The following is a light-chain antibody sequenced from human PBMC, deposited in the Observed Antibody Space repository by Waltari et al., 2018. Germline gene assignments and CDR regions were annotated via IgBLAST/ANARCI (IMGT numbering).Light chain of an antibody. J-gene: IGKJ1*01. Sequence: IQMTQSPSSLSASVGARVTITCRATQSISSYLNWYQQKPGKAPKLLIYAASSLQSGVPSRCSGRGAGTDFTLTISSLQPEDFATYDCQQSYSTPVTFGQGTKVEIK. CDR3: QQSYSTPVT. CDR2: AAS. CDR1: QSISSY. V-gene: IGKV1-39*01.